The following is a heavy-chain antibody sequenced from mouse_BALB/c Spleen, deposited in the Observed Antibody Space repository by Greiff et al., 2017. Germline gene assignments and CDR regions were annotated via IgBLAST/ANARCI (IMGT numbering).Heavy chain of an antibody. V-gene: IGHV5-17*02. J-gene: IGHJ3*01. CDR2: ISSGSSTF. CDR1: GFTFSSFG. Sequence: EVMLVESGGGLVQPGGSRKLSCAASGFTFSSFGMHWVRQAPEKGLEWVAYISSGSSTFYYADTVKGRFTISRDNPKNTLFLQMTSLRSEDTAMYYCARGDYGSPWFAYWGQGTLVTVSA. D-gene: IGHD1-1*01. CDR3: ARGDYGSPWFAY.